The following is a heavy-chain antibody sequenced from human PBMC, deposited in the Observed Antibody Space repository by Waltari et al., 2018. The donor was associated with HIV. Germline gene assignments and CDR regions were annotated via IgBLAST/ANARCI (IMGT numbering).Heavy chain of an antibody. Sequence: QVQPVQSGAEVKKPGSSVKVPCKASGGPFSTSAINWVRQAPGQGLAWMGGIIPIVGSANYAQKFQGRVTITADESTSTVYMKLSSLRSEDTAVYYCASASQDTAMGAFDIWGQGTMVTVSS. CDR2: IIPIVGSA. J-gene: IGHJ3*02. V-gene: IGHV1-69*01. D-gene: IGHD5-18*01. CDR1: GGPFSTSA. CDR3: ASASQDTAMGAFDI.